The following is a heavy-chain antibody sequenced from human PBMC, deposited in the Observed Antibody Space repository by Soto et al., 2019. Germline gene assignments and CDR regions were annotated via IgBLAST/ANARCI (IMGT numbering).Heavy chain of an antibody. Sequence: EASVKVSCKASGYTFTSYGISWVRQAPGQGLEWMGWISAYNGNTNYAQKRQGRVTMTTDTSSSTAYMELRSLRSDDTAVYYCARDLSRITIFGVVTLDAFDIWG. V-gene: IGHV1-18*01. CDR3: ARDLSRITIFGVVTLDAFDI. CDR2: ISAYNGNT. CDR1: GYTFTSYG. D-gene: IGHD3-3*01. J-gene: IGHJ3*02.